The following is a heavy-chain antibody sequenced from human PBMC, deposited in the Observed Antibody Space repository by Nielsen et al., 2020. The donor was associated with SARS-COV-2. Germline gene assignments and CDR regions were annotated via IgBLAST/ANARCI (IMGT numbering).Heavy chain of an antibody. CDR1: GGTFSSYA. V-gene: IGHV1-69*13. Sequence: SVKVSCKASGGTFSSYAISWVRQAPGQGLEWMGGIIPIFGTANYAQKFQGRVTITADESTSTAYMELSSLGSEDTAVYYCARDKGAGLGIAARPSAFDIWGQGTMVTVSS. CDR3: ARDKGAGLGIAARPSAFDI. CDR2: IIPIFGTA. J-gene: IGHJ3*02. D-gene: IGHD6-6*01.